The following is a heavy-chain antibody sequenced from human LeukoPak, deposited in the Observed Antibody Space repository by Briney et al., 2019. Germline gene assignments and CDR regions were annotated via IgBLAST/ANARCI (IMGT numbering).Heavy chain of an antibody. J-gene: IGHJ4*02. CDR2: MSPNSGDT. V-gene: IGHV1-8*01. Sequence: ASVKVSCKASGYTFTSYDINWVRQAPGQGLEWMGWMSPNSGDTGCAQKFQGRVTMTRDTSIGTAYMGLSSLRSEDTAVYYCARTFRVNPGTDFDYWGQGTLVTVSS. D-gene: IGHD3-3*01. CDR1: GYTFTSYD. CDR3: ARTFRVNPGTDFDY.